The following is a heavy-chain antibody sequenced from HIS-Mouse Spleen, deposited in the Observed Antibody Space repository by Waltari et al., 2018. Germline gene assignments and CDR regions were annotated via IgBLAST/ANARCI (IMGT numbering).Heavy chain of an antibody. D-gene: IGHD1-1*01. CDR1: GFIFSSYW. J-gene: IGHJ3*02. Sequence: EVQLVESGGGLVQPGGSLRLSCAAAGFIFSSYWMHWVRQAPGKGLVWVSRINSDGSSTSYADSVKGRFTISRDNAKNTLYLQMNSLRAEDTAVYYCARDLELDAFDIWGQGTMVTVSS. V-gene: IGHV3-74*01. CDR3: ARDLELDAFDI. CDR2: INSDGSST.